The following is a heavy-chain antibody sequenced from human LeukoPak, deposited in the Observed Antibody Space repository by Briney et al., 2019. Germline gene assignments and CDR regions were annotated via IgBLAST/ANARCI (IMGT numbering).Heavy chain of an antibody. CDR3: ARRSAVAWGHFDR. V-gene: IGHV3-23*01. CDR1: GFTFSSYA. D-gene: IGHD7-27*01. Sequence: GGSLRLSCAASGFTFSSYAMGWVRQTPGEGLEWVSAITGGGDNTYYADSVKGRFTISRDNSKNTLYLQMNSLRAEDTAGYYCARRSAVAWGHFDRWGQGTLVTVSS. CDR2: ITGGGDNT. J-gene: IGHJ4*02.